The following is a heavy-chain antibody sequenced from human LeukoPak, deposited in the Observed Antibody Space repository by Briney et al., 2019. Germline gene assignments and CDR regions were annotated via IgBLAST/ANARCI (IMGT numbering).Heavy chain of an antibody. V-gene: IGHV3-21*01. D-gene: IGHD6-6*01. CDR3: ASPSGVHSSSGLDY. J-gene: IGHJ4*02. Sequence: GGSLRLSCAASGFTFSSYSMNWVRQAPGKGLEWVSSISSSSSYIYYADSAKGRFTISRDNAKNSLYLQMNSLRAEDTAVYYCASPSGVHSSSGLDYWGQGTLVTVSS. CDR2: ISSSSSYI. CDR1: GFTFSSYS.